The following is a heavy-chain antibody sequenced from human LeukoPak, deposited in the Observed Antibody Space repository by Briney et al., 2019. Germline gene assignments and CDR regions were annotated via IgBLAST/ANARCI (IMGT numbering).Heavy chain of an antibody. J-gene: IGHJ4*02. V-gene: IGHV4-39*07. CDR1: GDSISSSSYY. CDR3: TRHRGGDSSGSTPFDY. CDR2: IYYSGST. D-gene: IGHD3-22*01. Sequence: SETLSLTCTVSGDSISSSSYYWGWFRQPPGKGLEWIGNIYYSGSTYYTPSLKSRVTISIDTTKNQFSLMLSSVTAVDTAVYYCTRHRGGDSSGSTPFDYWGQGTLVTVSS.